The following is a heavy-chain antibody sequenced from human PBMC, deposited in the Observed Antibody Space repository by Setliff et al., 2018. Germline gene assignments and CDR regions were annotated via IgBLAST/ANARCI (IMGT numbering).Heavy chain of an antibody. J-gene: IGHJ4*02. Sequence: PSETLSLTCTVSGGSVRSHYWSWIRQAPGKGLEWIGHVYYSGAANYNPSLKSRVTVSVDTSKNQFSLRLISVTAADTAVYYCARGGTFRYFDYWGQGTPVTVSS. D-gene: IGHD5-12*01. CDR3: ARGGTFRYFDY. CDR1: GGSVRSHY. V-gene: IGHV4-59*02. CDR2: VYYSGAA.